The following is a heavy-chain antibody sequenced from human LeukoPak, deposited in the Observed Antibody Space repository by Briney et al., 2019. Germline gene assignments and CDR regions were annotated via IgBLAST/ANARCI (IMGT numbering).Heavy chain of an antibody. Sequence: PGGSLRLSCAASGFTFTDHYMSWVRQAPGKGLEWVSYISSGGDIIYYADSVKGRFTISRDNAKNSLYVQMNSLRAEDTAVYYCAKTATGGLDDAFDIWGQGTMVTVSS. CDR3: AKTATGGLDDAFDI. CDR2: ISSGGDII. J-gene: IGHJ3*02. V-gene: IGHV3-11*04. D-gene: IGHD7-27*01. CDR1: GFTFTDHY.